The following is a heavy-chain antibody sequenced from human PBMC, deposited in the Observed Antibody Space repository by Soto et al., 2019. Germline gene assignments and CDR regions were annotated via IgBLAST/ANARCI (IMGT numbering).Heavy chain of an antibody. V-gene: IGHV4-39*01. Sequence: SETLSLTCTVSVGSVSSSSFFWGWIRQSPGKGLEWIGSIYYSGTTYYNPSLKSRVTISVDTSKSQFSLKVSSVTAADTAVHYCTRKPATSVTWLCGMRVLGQRNRVTVYS. J-gene: IGHJ6*02. CDR2: IYYSGTT. CDR3: TRKPATSVTWLCGMRV. CDR1: VGSVSSSSFF. D-gene: IGHD4-4*01.